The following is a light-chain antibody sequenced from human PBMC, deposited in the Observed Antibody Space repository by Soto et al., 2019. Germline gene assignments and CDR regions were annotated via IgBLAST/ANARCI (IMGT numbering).Light chain of an antibody. J-gene: IGLJ2*01. Sequence: QLVLTQSPSASASLGASVKLTCTLSSGHSIYAIAWHQQQPEKGPRYLMKLNSDGSHSKGDGIPDRFSGSSSGAERYLTISSLQSEDEAEYYCQTWGTGTYVVFGGGTKLTVL. CDR1: SGHSIYA. CDR2: LNSDGSH. CDR3: QTWGTGTYVV. V-gene: IGLV4-69*01.